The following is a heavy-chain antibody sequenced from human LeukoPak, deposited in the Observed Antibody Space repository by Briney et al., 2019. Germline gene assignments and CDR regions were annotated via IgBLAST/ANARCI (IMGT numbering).Heavy chain of an antibody. CDR1: GFTFSSYG. V-gene: IGHV3-33*01. D-gene: IGHD5-12*01. J-gene: IGHJ4*02. CDR2: IWYDGGNE. Sequence: PGKSLRLSCAASGFTFSSYGMHWVRQAPGKGLEWVAIIWYDGGNEYYADSVKGRFTISRDNPKNTLYLQVNSLRAEDTAVYYCVRSTSGSGYDIDYWGQGTLVTVSS. CDR3: VRSTSGSGYDIDY.